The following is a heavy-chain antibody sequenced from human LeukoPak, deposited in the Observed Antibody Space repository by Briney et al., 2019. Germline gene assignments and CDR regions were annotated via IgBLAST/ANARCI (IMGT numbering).Heavy chain of an antibody. Sequence: KASQTLSLTCTVSGGSISSGSYYWSWIRQPAGKGLEWMGRIYTSGSTNYNPSLKSRVTISVDTSKNQFSLELSSVTAADTAVYYCARESGGYSYGSFDYWGQGTLVTVSS. CDR2: IYTSGST. CDR1: GGSISSGSYY. CDR3: ARESGGYSYGSFDY. D-gene: IGHD5-18*01. V-gene: IGHV4-61*02. J-gene: IGHJ4*02.